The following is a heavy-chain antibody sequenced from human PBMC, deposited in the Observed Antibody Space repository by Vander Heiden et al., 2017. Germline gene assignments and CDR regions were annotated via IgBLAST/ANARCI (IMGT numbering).Heavy chain of an antibody. CDR3: ARVCLNPCCVSSITRE. D-gene: IGHD1-26*01. V-gene: IGHV4-34*01. CDR1: LGSFSGYY. Sequence: QLQLQQWGAGLLKPSETLSLTCAVYLGSFSGYYWNWIRQPPGKGLEWIGQINHRGSTNYNPSFKSRFTISLDTSKNQFSLNLSSVTATDTDVYYCARVCLNPCCVSSITREWGQGTLVTVSS. J-gene: IGHJ4*02. CDR2: INHRGST.